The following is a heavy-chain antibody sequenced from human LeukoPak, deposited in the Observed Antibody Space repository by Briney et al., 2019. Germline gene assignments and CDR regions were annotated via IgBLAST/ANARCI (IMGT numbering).Heavy chain of an antibody. V-gene: IGHV4-30-4*02. D-gene: IGHD3-9*01. CDR1: GGSISSGDYY. Sequence: SDTLSLTCTVSGGSISSGDYYWNWIRQPPGKGLEWIGYIYYSGSTNYNPSLKSRVTISVDTSKNQFSLKLSSVTAADTAVYYCARGVGAVLRYFDWEPGWFDPWGQGTLVTVSS. CDR3: ARGVGAVLRYFDWEPGWFDP. J-gene: IGHJ5*02. CDR2: IYYSGST.